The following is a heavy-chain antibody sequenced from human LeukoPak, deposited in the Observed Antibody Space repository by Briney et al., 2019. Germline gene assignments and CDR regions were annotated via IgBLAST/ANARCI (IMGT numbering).Heavy chain of an antibody. D-gene: IGHD6-19*01. J-gene: IGHJ2*01. CDR3: ARNPDEHWLDESENWYFDL. CDR1: GYTFTGYY. CDR2: INPNSGGT. V-gene: IGHV1-2*02. Sequence: GASVKVSCKASGYTFTGYYMHWVRQAPGQGPEWMGWINPNSGGTNYAQKFQGRVTMTRDTSISVAYMELSSLQSDDTAVYYCARNPDEHWLDESENWYFDLWGSGTLVTVSS.